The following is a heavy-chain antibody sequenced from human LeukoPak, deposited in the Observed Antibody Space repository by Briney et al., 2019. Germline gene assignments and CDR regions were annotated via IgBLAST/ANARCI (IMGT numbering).Heavy chain of an antibody. V-gene: IGHV3-30*02. CDR2: IRYDGSNK. J-gene: IGHJ5*02. D-gene: IGHD1-1*01. CDR3: AKDLFQRAVGWFDP. CDR1: GFTFSGYG. Sequence: GGSLRLSCAASGFTFSGYGMHWVRQAPGKGLEWVAFIRYDGSNKYYADSVKGRFTISRDNSKNTLYLQMNSLRAEDTAVYYCAKDLFQRAVGWFDPWGQGTLVTVSS.